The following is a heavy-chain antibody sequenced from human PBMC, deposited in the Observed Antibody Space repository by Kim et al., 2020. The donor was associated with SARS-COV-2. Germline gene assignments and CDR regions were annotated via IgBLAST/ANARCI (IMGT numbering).Heavy chain of an antibody. V-gene: IGHV3-33*01. J-gene: IGHJ5*02. Sequence: GGSLRLSCAASGFTFSSNGMFWVRQAPGNGLEWVELIWYDGSKTNYADSVKGRFTISRDDSKSTLYLQMNSLRAEDTAVYYCARDLTYGPLDWSDPWGQGTLVTVSS. D-gene: IGHD3-10*01. CDR1: GFTFSSNG. CDR2: IWYDGSKT. CDR3: ARDLTYGPLDWSDP.